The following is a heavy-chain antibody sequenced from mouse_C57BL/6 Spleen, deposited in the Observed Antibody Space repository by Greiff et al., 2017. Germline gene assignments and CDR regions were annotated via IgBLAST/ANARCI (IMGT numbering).Heavy chain of an antibody. CDR2: IYPRSGNT. CDR1: GYTFTSYG. D-gene: IGHD1-1*01. CDR3: ARREFTTVVAKGSFDY. J-gene: IGHJ2*01. V-gene: IGHV1-81*01. Sequence: QVQLQQSGAELARPGASVKLSCKASGYTFTSYGISWVKQRTGQGLEWIGEIYPRSGNTYYNEKFKGKATLTADKSSSTAYMELRSLTSEDSAVYFCARREFTTVVAKGSFDYWGQGTTLTVSS.